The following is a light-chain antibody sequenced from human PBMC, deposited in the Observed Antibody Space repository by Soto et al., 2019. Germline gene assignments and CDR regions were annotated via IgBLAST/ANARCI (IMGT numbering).Light chain of an antibody. CDR2: DAS. J-gene: IGKJ1*01. Sequence: DIQMTQSPSTLSASVGYTVTITCRASQSISNWLAWYQQKPGKAPKLLIYDASSLESGVPSRFSGSGSGTEFTLTISSLQPDDFATYYCQQYNSYWTFGQGTKVDIK. V-gene: IGKV1-5*01. CDR1: QSISNW. CDR3: QQYNSYWT.